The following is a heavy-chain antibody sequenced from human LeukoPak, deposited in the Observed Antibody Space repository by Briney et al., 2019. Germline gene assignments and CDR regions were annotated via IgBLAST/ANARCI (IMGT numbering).Heavy chain of an antibody. CDR2: ISSSSRYT. CDR1: GFTFSDYY. J-gene: IGHJ4*02. D-gene: IGHD5-24*01. V-gene: IGHV3-11*05. CDR3: ARDGGRWLQFHYYFDY. Sequence: GGSLRLSCAASGFTFSDYYMSWIRQAPGKGLEWVSYISSSSRYTNYADSVKGRFTISRDNAKNSLYLQIYSLRAEDTAVYYCARDGGRWLQFHYYFDYWGQGTLVTVSS.